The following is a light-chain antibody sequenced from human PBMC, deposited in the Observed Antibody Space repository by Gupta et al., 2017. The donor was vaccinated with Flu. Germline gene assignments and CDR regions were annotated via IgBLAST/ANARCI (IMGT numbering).Light chain of an antibody. CDR3: QAWDNSHWV. CDR1: KLGGKY. Sequence: TCSGSKLGGKYGSWYQQRTGQSPVLVIYHHTPRPSGIPERFSGSSSANTATITILGTQAMDDDDYYCQAWDNSHWVFGGGTKLTVL. J-gene: IGLJ3*02. CDR2: HHT. V-gene: IGLV3-1*01.